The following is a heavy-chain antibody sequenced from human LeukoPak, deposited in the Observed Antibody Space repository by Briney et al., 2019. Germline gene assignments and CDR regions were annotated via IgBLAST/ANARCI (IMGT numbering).Heavy chain of an antibody. CDR1: GFTFSSYS. CDR2: ISSGSSYI. D-gene: IGHD3-22*01. V-gene: IGHV3-21*01. J-gene: IGHJ4*02. Sequence: GGSLRLSCAASGFTFSSYSMNWVRQAPGKGLEWVSSISSGSSYIYYADSVKGRFTISRDNAKNSLYLQMNSLRAEDTAVYYCARDSPYYDSSGYSDYWGQGTLVTASS. CDR3: ARDSPYYDSSGYSDY.